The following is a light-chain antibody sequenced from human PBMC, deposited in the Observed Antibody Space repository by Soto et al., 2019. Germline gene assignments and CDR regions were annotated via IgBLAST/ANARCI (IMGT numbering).Light chain of an antibody. CDR2: GAS. CDR1: QNINNNY. Sequence: VLTPSPGTLSLSPGERATLSCRASQNINNNYLAWYQRKPGQAPRLLIYGASSRATDIPDRFSGSGSGTDFTLTISRLEPEDFAVYYCQQHGISHITFGQGTLLEIK. V-gene: IGKV3-20*01. CDR3: QQHGISHIT. J-gene: IGKJ5*01.